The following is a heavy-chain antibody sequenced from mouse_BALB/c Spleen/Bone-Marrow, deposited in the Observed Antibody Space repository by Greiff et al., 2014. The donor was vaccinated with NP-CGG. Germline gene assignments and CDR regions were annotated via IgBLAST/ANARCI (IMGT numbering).Heavy chain of an antibody. V-gene: IGHV1S56*01. Sequence: QVQLKQSGPGLVKPGASVRISCKASGYTFTSYYIHWVKQRPGQGLEWIGWIYPGNVNTKYNEKFKGKATLTADKSSSTAYMQLSSLTSEDSAVYFRARDTMDYWGQGTSVTVSS. CDR2: IYPGNVNT. CDR1: GYTFTSYY. CDR3: ARDTMDY. J-gene: IGHJ4*01.